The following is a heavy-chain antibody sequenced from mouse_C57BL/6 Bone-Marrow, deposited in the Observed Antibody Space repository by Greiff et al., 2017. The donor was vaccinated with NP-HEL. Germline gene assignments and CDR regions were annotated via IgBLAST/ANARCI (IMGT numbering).Heavy chain of an antibody. D-gene: IGHD4-1*01. V-gene: IGHV1-76*01. CDR2: IYPGSGNT. J-gene: IGHJ3*01. CDR3: ARGFPNWTWFAD. Sequence: VQLQQSGAELVRPGASVKLSCKASGYTFTDYYINWVKQRPGQGLEWIARIYPGSGNTYYNEKFKGKATLTAEKSSSTAYMQLSSLTSEDSAVYCCARGFPNWTWFADWGQGTLVTVSA. CDR1: GYTFTDYY.